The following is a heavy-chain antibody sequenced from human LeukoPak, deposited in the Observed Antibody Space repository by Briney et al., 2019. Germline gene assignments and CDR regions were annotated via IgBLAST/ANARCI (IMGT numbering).Heavy chain of an antibody. CDR2: IYPGDSDT. CDR1: GYSFTSYW. J-gene: IGHJ4*02. V-gene: IGHV5-51*01. D-gene: IGHD6-6*01. CDR3: ERLYRRSPKRNFDY. Sequence: GESLKISCKGSGYSFTSYWIGWVRQMPGKGLELLGMIYPGDSDTRYSPAFQVQVTISADESISTAYLQWSSLKASDNAMYYCERLYRRSPKRNFDYWGPGTLLTVSS.